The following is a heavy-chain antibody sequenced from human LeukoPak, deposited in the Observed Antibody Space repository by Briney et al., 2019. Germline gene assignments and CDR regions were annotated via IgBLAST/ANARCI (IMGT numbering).Heavy chain of an antibody. D-gene: IGHD4-11*01. CDR1: GFTVSSNY. CDR2: IYSGGST. CDR3: ARDLPTTAQNYYYYYMDV. Sequence: GGSLRLSCAASGFTVSSNYMSWVRQAPGKGLEWVSVIYSGGSTYYADSVKGRFTISRDNSKNTLYLQMNSLRAEDTAVYYCARDLPTTAQNYYYYYMDVWGKGTTVTVSS. V-gene: IGHV3-53*01. J-gene: IGHJ6*03.